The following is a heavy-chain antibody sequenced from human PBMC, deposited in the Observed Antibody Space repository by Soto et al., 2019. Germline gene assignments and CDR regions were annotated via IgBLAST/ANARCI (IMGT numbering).Heavy chain of an antibody. CDR1: GGSISSYY. CDR2: TYYSGST. CDR3: ARGGYSYGYHYLNY. J-gene: IGHJ4*02. Sequence: PSETLSLTCTVSGGSISSYYWSWIRQPPGKGLEWIGYTYYSGSTNYNPSLKSRVTISVDTSKNQFSLKLSSVTAVDTAVYYCARGGYSYGYHYLNYWGQGTLVTVS. D-gene: IGHD5-18*01. V-gene: IGHV4-59*01.